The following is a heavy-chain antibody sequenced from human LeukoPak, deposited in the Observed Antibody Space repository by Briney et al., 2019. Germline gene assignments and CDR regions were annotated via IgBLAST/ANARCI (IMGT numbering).Heavy chain of an antibody. CDR3: ARGKGDLSMIVMIVTAVEFYFDS. Sequence: SETLSLTCTVSGGSISSGDYYWSWIRQPPGKGLEWIGYIYYSGSTYYNPSLKSRVTISVDTSKNQFSLKLNSLTAADTAVYYCARGKGDLSMIVMIVTAVEFYFDSWGPGTLVTVSS. D-gene: IGHD3-22*01. CDR1: GGSISSGDYY. V-gene: IGHV4-30-4*01. CDR2: IYYSGST. J-gene: IGHJ4*02.